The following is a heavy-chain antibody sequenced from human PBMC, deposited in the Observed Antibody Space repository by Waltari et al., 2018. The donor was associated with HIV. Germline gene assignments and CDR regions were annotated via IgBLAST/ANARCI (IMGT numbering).Heavy chain of an antibody. D-gene: IGHD3-16*01. CDR2: LNPRSGDT. Sequence: QDQLIQSGTEEKEPGASLWVSCGASGYTLIGSFINWVRQAPGQGLEWRGDLNPRSGDTEYAQKFRGRVTLTGDTSVNTAYLDLKGLRFDDTATYFCHRPWDSDHWGSDLWGQGTLVIVS. CDR1: GYTLIGSF. J-gene: IGHJ4*01. V-gene: IGHV1-2*02. CDR3: HRPWDSDHWGSDL.